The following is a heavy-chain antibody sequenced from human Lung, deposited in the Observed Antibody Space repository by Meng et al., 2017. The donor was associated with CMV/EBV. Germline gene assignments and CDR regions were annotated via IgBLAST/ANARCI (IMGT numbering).Heavy chain of an antibody. CDR1: GASISSNY. CDR3: AGPDDKGSSPHDPFDI. J-gene: IGHJ3*02. Sequence: SXTXSLXCTVSGASISSNYWSWSRRPPGKGLEYIGSISSTGYLEYSPSLKGRVTISLDTSKNHFSLKLTSVTAADTAMYYCAGPDDKGSSPHDPFDIWGQEPMVTVSS. CDR2: ISSTGYL. V-gene: IGHV4-59*01. D-gene: IGHD1-1*01.